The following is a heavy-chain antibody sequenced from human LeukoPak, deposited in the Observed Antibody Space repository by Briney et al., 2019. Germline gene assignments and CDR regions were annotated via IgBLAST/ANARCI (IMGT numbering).Heavy chain of an antibody. CDR1: GGSISSSSYY. CDR2: IYYSGST. CDR3: ARRNWVYYMDV. D-gene: IGHD7-27*01. Sequence: SETLSLTCTVSGGSISSSSYYWGWIRQPPGKGLEWIGSIYYSGSTYYNPSLKSRVTISVDTSKNQFSLKLSSVTAADTAVYYCARRNWVYYMDVWGKGTTVTVSS. J-gene: IGHJ6*03. V-gene: IGHV4-39*01.